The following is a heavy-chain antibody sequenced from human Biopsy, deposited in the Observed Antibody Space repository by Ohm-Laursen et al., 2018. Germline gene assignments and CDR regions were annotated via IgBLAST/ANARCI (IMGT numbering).Heavy chain of an antibody. Sequence: SLRLSCTASGFSFSSYGMHWVRQAPGKGLEWVAVISDDGRNKYYIDPVRGRFTISRDNSKNSLYLQMNSLRAEDTAVYYCARAYPPPGRRLVVVAGDFDCWGQGTRVTVSS. CDR1: GFSFSSYG. CDR2: ISDDGRNK. V-gene: IGHV3-30*03. J-gene: IGHJ4*02. CDR3: ARAYPPPGRRLVVVAGDFDC. D-gene: IGHD2-15*01.